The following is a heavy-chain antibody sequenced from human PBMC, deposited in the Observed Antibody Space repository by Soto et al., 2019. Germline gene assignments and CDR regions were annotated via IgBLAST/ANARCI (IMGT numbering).Heavy chain of an antibody. CDR3: ARDRLIALTGLLGN. CDR1: GYPFTSYG. Sequence: QVQLVQSGAEVKKPGASVKVSCKTSGYPFTSYGINWARQAPGKGPEWMGWISAYDDKTIYSQKFQGRVTLTADRSATTSHMALRGLRFDVSAVYYCARDRLIALTGLLGNWGQGTLVTVSS. D-gene: IGHD3-9*01. CDR2: ISAYDDKT. V-gene: IGHV1-18*01. J-gene: IGHJ4*02.